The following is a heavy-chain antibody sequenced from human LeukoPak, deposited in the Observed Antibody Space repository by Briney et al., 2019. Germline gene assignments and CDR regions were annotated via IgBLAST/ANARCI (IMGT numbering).Heavy chain of an antibody. J-gene: IGHJ4*02. CDR1: GYTLTELS. Sequence: ASVKVSCKVSGYTLTELSMHWVRQAPGKGLEWMGGFDPEDGETIYAQKFQGRVTMTEDTSTDTAYMELNSLRAEDTAVYYCARGYSGYEYFDYWGQGTLVTVSS. V-gene: IGHV1-24*01. CDR2: FDPEDGET. CDR3: ARGYSGYEYFDY. D-gene: IGHD5-12*01.